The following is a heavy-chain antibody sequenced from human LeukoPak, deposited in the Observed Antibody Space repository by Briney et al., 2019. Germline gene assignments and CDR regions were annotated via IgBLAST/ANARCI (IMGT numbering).Heavy chain of an antibody. Sequence: PGGSLRLSCAASGFTFGSYNMNWVRQAPGKGLEWVSSISTSSSYIYYADSVKGRFTISRDNAKKSLYLQMNSLRAGDTAVYYCARDGGDCYDSSGYPFHHWGQGTLVTVSS. CDR3: ARDGGDCYDSSGYPFHH. J-gene: IGHJ1*01. D-gene: IGHD3-22*01. V-gene: IGHV3-21*01. CDR1: GFTFGSYN. CDR2: ISTSSSYI.